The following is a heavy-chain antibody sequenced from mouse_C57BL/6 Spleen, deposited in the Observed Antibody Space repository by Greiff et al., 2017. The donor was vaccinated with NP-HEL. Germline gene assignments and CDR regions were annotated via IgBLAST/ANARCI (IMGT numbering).Heavy chain of an antibody. Sequence: EVQLQQSGPELVKPGASVKISCKASGYSFTGYYMNWVKQSPEKSLEWIGEINPSTGGTTYNQKFKAKATLTVDKSSSTAHMQLKSLTSEDSAVYYCATNYYGSPYAMDYWGQGTSVTVSS. CDR2: INPSTGGT. CDR3: ATNYYGSPYAMDY. CDR1: GYSFTGYY. J-gene: IGHJ4*01. D-gene: IGHD1-1*01. V-gene: IGHV1-42*01.